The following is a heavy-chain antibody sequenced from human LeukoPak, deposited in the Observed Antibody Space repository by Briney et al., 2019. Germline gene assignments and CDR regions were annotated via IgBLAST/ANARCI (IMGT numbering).Heavy chain of an antibody. D-gene: IGHD2-2*02. J-gene: IGHJ6*03. CDR1: GFNFSSYA. CDR3: ASHSFVVPAAIGMSDYYYMDV. Sequence: GSLRLSCAASGFNFSSYAMHWVRQAPGKGLGWVAVISFDGSNKYYAGSGKRRFPISRDNSKHPLYLQMTSLRAEDTAVYYCASHSFVVPAAIGMSDYYYMDVWGKGTTVTVSS. CDR2: ISFDGSNK. V-gene: IGHV3-30-3*01.